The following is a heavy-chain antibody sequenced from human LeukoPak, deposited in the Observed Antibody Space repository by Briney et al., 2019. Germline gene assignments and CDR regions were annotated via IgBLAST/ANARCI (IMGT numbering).Heavy chain of an antibody. CDR2: IYDSGST. CDR1: GGFLSGHY. V-gene: IGHV4-4*08. J-gene: IGHJ6*03. D-gene: IGHD4-23*01. Sequence: PSETLSLTCTVSGGFLSGHYWTWIRQPPGKGLEWIGYIYDSGSTTYNPSLKSRVTISVDTSKNQFSMKLTSVTAADTAVYYCARGGGNGGGWVGHIYYMDVWGKGTTVTVSS. CDR3: ARGGGNGGGWVGHIYYMDV.